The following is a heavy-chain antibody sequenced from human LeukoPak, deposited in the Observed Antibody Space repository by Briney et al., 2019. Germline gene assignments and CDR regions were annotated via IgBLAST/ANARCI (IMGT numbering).Heavy chain of an antibody. CDR2: VYHSGST. V-gene: IGHV4-4*02. D-gene: IGHD3-16*01. J-gene: IGHJ4*02. CDR3: ARHYGP. Sequence: SGTLSLTCAVSGDSINTNHWWSWVRQPPGKGLEWIGEVYHSGSTNYNPSFKSRVTISVDTSKNQFSLKLNSVTATDTAVYYCARHYGPWGQGTLVTVSS. CDR1: GDSINTNHW.